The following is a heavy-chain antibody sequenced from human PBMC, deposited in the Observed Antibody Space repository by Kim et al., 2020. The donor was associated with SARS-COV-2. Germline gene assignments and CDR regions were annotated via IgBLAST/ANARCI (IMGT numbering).Heavy chain of an antibody. J-gene: IGHJ4*02. CDR3: TTYYDFWSGYTPGAY. D-gene: IGHD3-3*01. V-gene: IGHV3-15*01. Sequence: GGSLRLSCAASGFTFSNAWMSWVRRAPGKGLEWVARLKSKTDGGTTDYAAPVKGRFTISSDDSKNTLYLQMNSLKTEDTAVYYCTTYYDFWSGYTPGAYWGQGPLPAVSS. CDR2: LKSKTDGGTT. CDR1: GFTFSNAW.